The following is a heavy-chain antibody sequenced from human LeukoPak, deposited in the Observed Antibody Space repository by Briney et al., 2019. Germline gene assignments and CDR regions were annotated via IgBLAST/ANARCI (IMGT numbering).Heavy chain of an antibody. CDR2: IYYSGST. J-gene: IGHJ4*02. CDR3: ATMVRGVIWY. Sequence: KPSETLPLTCTVSGGSISSYYWSWIRQPPGKGLEWIGYIYYSGSTNYNPSLKSRVTISVDTSKNQFSLKLSSVTAADTAVYYCATMVRGVIWYWGQGTLVTVSS. V-gene: IGHV4-59*01. D-gene: IGHD3-10*01. CDR1: GGSISSYY.